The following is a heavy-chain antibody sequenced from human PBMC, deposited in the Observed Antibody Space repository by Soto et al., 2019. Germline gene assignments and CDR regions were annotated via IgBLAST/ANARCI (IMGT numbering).Heavy chain of an antibody. CDR1: GFTFSSYA. D-gene: IGHD3-10*02. CDR2: ISGSGVST. J-gene: IGHJ4*02. Sequence: GGSLRLSCAASGFTFSSYAMSWVRQAPGKGLEWVSAISGSGVSTYYADSVKGRFTISRDNSKNTLYLQMNSLRAEDTAVYYCAKLYVRRNYFDYWGQGTLVTVSS. V-gene: IGHV3-23*01. CDR3: AKLYVRRNYFDY.